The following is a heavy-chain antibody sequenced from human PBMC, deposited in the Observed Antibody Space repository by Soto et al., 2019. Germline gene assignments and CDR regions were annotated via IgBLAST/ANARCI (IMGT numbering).Heavy chain of an antibody. Sequence: QVQLVQSGAEVKKPGSSVKVSCKASGGTFSSYAISWVRQAPGQGLEWMGGIIPIFGTANYAQKFQGRVTITADESTSTASMELSSLRSDDTAGYYCARKVRGTTVVTRRDYYGMDVWGQGTTVTVSS. CDR2: IIPIFGTA. V-gene: IGHV1-69*01. D-gene: IGHD4-17*01. J-gene: IGHJ6*02. CDR1: GGTFSSYA. CDR3: ARKVRGTTVVTRRDYYGMDV.